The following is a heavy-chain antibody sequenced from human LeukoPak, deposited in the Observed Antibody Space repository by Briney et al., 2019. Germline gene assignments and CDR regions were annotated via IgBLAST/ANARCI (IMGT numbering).Heavy chain of an antibody. Sequence: ASVKVSGKASGYTFTSYYMHWVRQAPGQGLEWMGIINPSGGATTYAQKFQGRVTMTRDTSTSTVYMELSSLRSEDTATYYCARTSYQHYYDSSGYPYWGQGTLVTVSS. J-gene: IGHJ4*02. V-gene: IGHV1-46*01. CDR1: GYTFTSYY. CDR2: INPSGGAT. D-gene: IGHD3-22*01. CDR3: ARTSYQHYYDSSGYPY.